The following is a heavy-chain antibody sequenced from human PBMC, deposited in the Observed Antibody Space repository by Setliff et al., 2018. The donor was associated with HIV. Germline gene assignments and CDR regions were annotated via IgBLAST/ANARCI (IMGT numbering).Heavy chain of an antibody. Sequence: SVKVSCKASGGSSSSYALSWVRQAPGQGLEWVGGIIPVDGVPIYAQKFQGRVTITADKSTTTAYMQLSSLRSEDTAVYYCATAKEHWLTEGGFDFWGQGTLVTV. CDR1: GGSSSSYA. V-gene: IGHV1-69*10. CDR2: IIPVDGVP. CDR3: ATAKEHWLTEGGFDF. D-gene: IGHD6-19*01. J-gene: IGHJ4*02.